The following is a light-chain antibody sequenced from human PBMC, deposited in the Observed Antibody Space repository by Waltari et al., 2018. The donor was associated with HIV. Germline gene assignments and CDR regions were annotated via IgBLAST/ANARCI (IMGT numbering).Light chain of an antibody. CDR1: QSISTS. J-gene: IGKJ1*01. CDR2: KAS. Sequence: DIQLTQAPSILSASVGDRVSVTCRASQSISTSLAWYQVKAGKAPKLLIYKASSLNSGVPSRFSGRGSETDFTLTISSLQSDDFATYYCQQYNVYSTFGQGTKVEIK. V-gene: IGKV1-5*03. CDR3: QQYNVYST.